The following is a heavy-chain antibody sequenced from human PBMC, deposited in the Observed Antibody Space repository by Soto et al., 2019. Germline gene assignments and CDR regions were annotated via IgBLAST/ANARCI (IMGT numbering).Heavy chain of an antibody. V-gene: IGHV1-2*04. CDR2: INPNIGGT. CDR1: GYTFTSYY. D-gene: IGHD2-15*01. Sequence: GASVKVSCKASGYTFTSYYMHWVRQAPGQGLEWMGIINPNIGGTNYAQKFQGLVTMTRDTSISTAYMELSRLRSDDTAVYYCARIQGRGYCSGGSCYSDYYYGMDVWGQGTTVTVSS. J-gene: IGHJ6*02. CDR3: ARIQGRGYCSGGSCYSDYYYGMDV.